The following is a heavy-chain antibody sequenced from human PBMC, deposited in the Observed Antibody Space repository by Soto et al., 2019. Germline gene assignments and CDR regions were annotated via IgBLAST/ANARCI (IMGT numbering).Heavy chain of an antibody. CDR3: ASGYSYGWRKGYYYGMDV. CDR1: GGTFSSYA. D-gene: IGHD5-18*01. J-gene: IGHJ6*02. Sequence: QVQLVQSGAEVKKPGSSVKVSCKASGGTFSSYAISWVRQAPGQGLEWMGGIIPICGTANYAQKYQGRVTITADKSTSTAYMELSSLRSEDTAVYYCASGYSYGWRKGYYYGMDVWGQGTTVTVSS. CDR2: IIPICGTA. V-gene: IGHV1-69*06.